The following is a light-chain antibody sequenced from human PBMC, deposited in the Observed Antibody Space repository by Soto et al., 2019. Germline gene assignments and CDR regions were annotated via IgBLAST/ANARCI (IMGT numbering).Light chain of an antibody. J-gene: IGKJ4*01. CDR1: QTVGKD. V-gene: IGKV3-11*01. CDR3: QQRSAWLYT. Sequence: IVLTQSPATLYLSPGERASLSCRASQTVGKDLAWYQVRPGQAPRLLSFDASTRATGVPTRFSGSRSGSDFTLNISSLDPEDFALYYCQQRSAWLYTFGGGTSVLIK. CDR2: DAS.